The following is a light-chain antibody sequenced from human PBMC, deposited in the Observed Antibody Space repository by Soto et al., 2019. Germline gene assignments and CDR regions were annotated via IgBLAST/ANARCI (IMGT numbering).Light chain of an antibody. V-gene: IGLV8-61*01. CDR2: STN. CDR1: SGSVSTSYY. J-gene: IGLJ3*02. Sequence: QTVVTQEPSFSVSPGGTVTLTCGLSSGSVSTSYYPSWYQQTPGQAPRTLIYSTNTCSSGVPDRFSGSILGNKAALTITGAQADDESDYYCVLYMGSGIWVFGGGTKVTVL. CDR3: VLYMGSGIWV.